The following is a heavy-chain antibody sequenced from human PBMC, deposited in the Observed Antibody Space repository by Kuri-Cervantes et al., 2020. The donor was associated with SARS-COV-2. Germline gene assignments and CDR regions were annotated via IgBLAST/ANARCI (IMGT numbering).Heavy chain of an antibody. CDR1: GFTFSSYS. V-gene: IGHV3-48*01. Sequence: GEYLMIHCAASGFTFSSYSMNWVRQAPGTGVGWVSYISSSCSTIYHADSVKGRFTISRDNDKNSLYLQMNSLRAEYTAVFYCAILHAFDIWGQGTMVTVSS. J-gene: IGHJ3*02. CDR3: AILHAFDI. CDR2: ISSSCSTI.